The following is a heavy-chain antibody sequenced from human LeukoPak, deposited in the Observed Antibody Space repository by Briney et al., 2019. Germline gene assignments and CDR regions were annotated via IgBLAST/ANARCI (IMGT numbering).Heavy chain of an antibody. CDR3: ARDRGHIRYCSGGSCPEGD. J-gene: IGHJ4*02. Sequence: ASVKVSCKAPGYTFTSYGISWVRQAPGQGLEWMGWISAYNGNTNYAQKLQGRVTMTTDTSTSTAYMELRSLRSDDTAVYYCARDRGHIRYCSGGSCPEGDWGQGTLVTVSS. CDR1: GYTFTSYG. CDR2: ISAYNGNT. V-gene: IGHV1-18*01. D-gene: IGHD2-15*01.